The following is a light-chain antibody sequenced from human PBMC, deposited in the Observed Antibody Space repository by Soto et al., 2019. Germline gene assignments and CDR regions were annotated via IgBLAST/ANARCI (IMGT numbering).Light chain of an antibody. J-gene: IGKJ3*01. CDR3: HQYHHWPPSFT. CDR1: QSVSSN. V-gene: IGKV3-15*01. Sequence: EIVLTQSPATLSVSPGERATLSCRASQSVSSNLAWYQHKPGQAPRLLIYAASTRATGIPARFSGSGSGTDFTLTISSLQSEDFAFYYCHQYHHWPPSFTFGPGTKVDIK. CDR2: AAS.